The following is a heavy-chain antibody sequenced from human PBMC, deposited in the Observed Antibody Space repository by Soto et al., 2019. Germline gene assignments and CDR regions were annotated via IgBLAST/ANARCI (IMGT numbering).Heavy chain of an antibody. CDR2: IYYSGST. CDR1: GGSISSYY. V-gene: IGHV4-59*01. J-gene: IGHJ6*04. CDR3: ARITYYYGSGSFPSYYYYGMDV. Sequence: KASETLSLTCTVSGGSISSYYWSWIRQPPGKGLEWIGYIYYSGSTNYNPSLKSRVTISVDTSKNQFSLKLSSVTAADTAVYYCARITYYYGSGSFPSYYYYGMDVWGKGTTVTVSS. D-gene: IGHD3-10*01.